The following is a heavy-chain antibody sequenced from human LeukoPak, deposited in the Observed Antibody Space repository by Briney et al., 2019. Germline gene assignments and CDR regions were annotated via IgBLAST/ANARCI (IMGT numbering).Heavy chain of an antibody. Sequence: PGGSLRLSCAASGFTISGNAMSWVRQAPGKGLEWVSVISDSGDRTYYADSVKGRFTISRDDSKNTLSLQINSLRAEDTAFYYCAKDRSLDGGDSNGYFDYWGLGTLVTVSS. CDR1: GFTISGNA. D-gene: IGHD4-23*01. V-gene: IGHV3-23*01. CDR2: ISDSGDRT. CDR3: AKDRSLDGGDSNGYFDY. J-gene: IGHJ4*02.